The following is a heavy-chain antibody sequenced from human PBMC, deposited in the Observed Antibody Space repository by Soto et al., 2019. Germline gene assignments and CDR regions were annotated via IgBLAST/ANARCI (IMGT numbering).Heavy chain of an antibody. Sequence: GGSLRLSCAASECTFINYAMSWVRQAPGKGLEWVSSISDNGGTTYYADSVKGRFTISSDNSKNTLYRQMNSPRAEDPPVYYCATDPQQLIVSFDYSGQGTQVTVSS. CDR2: ISDNGGTT. CDR1: ECTFINYA. V-gene: IGHV3-23*01. D-gene: IGHD6-13*01. CDR3: ATDPQQLIVSFDY. J-gene: IGHJ4*02.